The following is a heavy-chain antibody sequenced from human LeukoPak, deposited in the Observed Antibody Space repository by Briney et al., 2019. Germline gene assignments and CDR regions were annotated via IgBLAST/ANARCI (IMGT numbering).Heavy chain of an antibody. Sequence: GGPLRLSCAASGFTFSSYEMNWVRQAPGKGLEWVSYISSSGSTIYYADSVKGRFTISRDNAKNSLYLQMNSLRAEDTAVYYCATKSTYNSGSYLGYWGQGTLVTVSS. J-gene: IGHJ4*02. CDR1: GFTFSSYE. CDR2: ISSSGSTI. CDR3: ATKSTYNSGSYLGY. V-gene: IGHV3-48*03. D-gene: IGHD3-10*01.